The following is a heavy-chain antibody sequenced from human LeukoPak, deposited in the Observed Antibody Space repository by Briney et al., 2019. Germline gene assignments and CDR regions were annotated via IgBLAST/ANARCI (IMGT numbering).Heavy chain of an antibody. D-gene: IGHD5-18*01. CDR1: GVSISSYY. Sequence: NTSETLSLTCTVSGVSISSYYWSWIRQPPGKGLEGIGYIYYSGSTNYNPSLKSRVTISVDTSKNQFSPKLSSVTAADTAVYYCARGSRNIQLWFTGWYYYMDVWGKGTTVTVSS. CDR3: ARGSRNIQLWFTGWYYYMDV. J-gene: IGHJ6*03. V-gene: IGHV4-59*01. CDR2: IYYSGST.